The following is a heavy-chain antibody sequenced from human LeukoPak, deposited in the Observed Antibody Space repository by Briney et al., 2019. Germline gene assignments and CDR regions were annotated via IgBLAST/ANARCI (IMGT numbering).Heavy chain of an antibody. CDR3: ARMTTVGYYYYFYMDV. CDR2: IYYSGST. D-gene: IGHD4-23*01. J-gene: IGHJ6*03. V-gene: IGHV4-39*07. Sequence: SETLSLTCTVSGGSISSSSYYWGWIRQPPGKGLEWIGSIYYSGSTYYNPSLKSRVTISVDKSKNQFSLKLSSVTAADTAVYYCARMTTVGYYYYFYMDVWGKGTTVTVSS. CDR1: GGSISSSSYY.